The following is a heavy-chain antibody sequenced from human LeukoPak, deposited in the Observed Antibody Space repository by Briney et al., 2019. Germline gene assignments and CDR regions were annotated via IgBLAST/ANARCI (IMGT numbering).Heavy chain of an antibody. V-gene: IGHV1-69*13. CDR1: GGTFSSYA. CDR2: IIPIFGTA. D-gene: IGHD2-15*01. CDR3: VGAARYCSAGTCYSLDY. Sequence: ASVKVSCKASGGTFSSYAISWVRQAPGQGLEWMGGIIPIFGTANYAQKFQGRVTITADESTSTAYMELSSLRSEDTAVYYCVGAARYCSAGTCYSLDYWGQGTVVTVSS. J-gene: IGHJ4*02.